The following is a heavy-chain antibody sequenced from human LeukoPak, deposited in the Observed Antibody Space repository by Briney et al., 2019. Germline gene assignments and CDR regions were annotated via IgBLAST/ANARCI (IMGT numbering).Heavy chain of an antibody. CDR3: ARDGSGSEPNAFDI. CDR2: ISSCSSYI. J-gene: IGHJ3*02. D-gene: IGHD3-10*01. Sequence: GGSLRLSCAASGFTFSSYSMNWVRQAPGKGLEWVSSISSCSSYIYYADSVKGRFTISRDNAKNSLYLQMNSLRAEDTAVYYCARDGSGSEPNAFDIWGQGTMVTVSS. CDR1: GFTFSSYS. V-gene: IGHV3-21*01.